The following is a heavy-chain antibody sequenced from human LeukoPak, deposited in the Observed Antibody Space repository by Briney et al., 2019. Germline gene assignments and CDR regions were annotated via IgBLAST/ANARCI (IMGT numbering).Heavy chain of an antibody. V-gene: IGHV1-2*02. Sequence: GASVKVSCKSSGYTFTGYYMHWVRQAPGQGLEWMGWINPNSGGTNYAQKFQGRVTMTRDTSISTAYMELSRLRSDDTAVYYCARDPVRYYDSSGYYYGSAFDYWGQGTLVTVSS. CDR3: ARDPVRYYDSSGYYYGSAFDY. D-gene: IGHD3-22*01. CDR2: INPNSGGT. J-gene: IGHJ4*02. CDR1: GYTFTGYY.